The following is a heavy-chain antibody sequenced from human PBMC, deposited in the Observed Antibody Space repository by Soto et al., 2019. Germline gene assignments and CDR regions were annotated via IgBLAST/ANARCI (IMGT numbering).Heavy chain of an antibody. Sequence: ASVKVSCKASGYTFTSYGISWVRRAPGQGLEWMGWISAYNGNTNYAQKLQGRVTRTTDTSTSTAYMELRNLRSDDTAVYYCARNGRGSSLSRGYWGQGTLVTVSS. V-gene: IGHV1-18*04. CDR2: ISAYNGNT. CDR3: ARNGRGSSLSRGY. J-gene: IGHJ4*02. CDR1: GYTFTSYG. D-gene: IGHD6-6*01.